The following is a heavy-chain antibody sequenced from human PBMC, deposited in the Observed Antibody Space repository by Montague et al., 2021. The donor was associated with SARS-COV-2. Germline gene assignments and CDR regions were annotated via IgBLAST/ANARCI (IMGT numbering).Heavy chain of an antibody. V-gene: IGHV6-1*01. Sequence: CAISGDSVSINIATRNLIKQSPSLDLHWLGRTYYRSKWYNDYAESVKSRITIDPDTSKHQFSLHLNSVTPEDTAVYYCARIPVGSKYYLDFWGQGTLVTVSA. D-gene: IGHD2-2*01. J-gene: IGHJ4*02. CDR3: ARIPVGSKYYLDF. CDR1: GDSVSINIAT. CDR2: TYYRSKWYN.